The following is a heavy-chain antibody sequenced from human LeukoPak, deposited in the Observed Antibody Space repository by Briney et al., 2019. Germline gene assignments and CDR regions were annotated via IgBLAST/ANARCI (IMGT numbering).Heavy chain of an antibody. CDR2: FYHSGST. Sequence: PSETLSLTCTVSGHSISSGYYWGWIRQPPGKGLEWIGSFYHSGSTNYHPSLKSRVTISVDTSKKQFSLKLRSVTAADTALYYCAWSNQISSGWYFWKVQPSDVFDIWGQGTMVTVSS. J-gene: IGHJ3*02. CDR1: GHSISSGYY. D-gene: IGHD6-19*01. V-gene: IGHV4-38-2*02. CDR3: AWSNQISSGWYFWKVQPSDVFDI.